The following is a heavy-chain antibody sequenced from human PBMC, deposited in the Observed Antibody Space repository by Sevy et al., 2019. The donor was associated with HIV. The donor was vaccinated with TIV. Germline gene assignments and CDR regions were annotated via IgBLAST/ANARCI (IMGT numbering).Heavy chain of an antibody. CDR2: ISGSGGST. CDR3: AKDRDSSDYYYFDY. CDR1: GFSFSSYA. Sequence: GGSLRLSCAASGFSFSSYAMSWVRQAPGKGLEWVSGISGSGGSTYYADSVKGRFTISRDNSKNTLYLQMNSLRAEDTALYYCAKDRDSSDYYYFDYWGQGTLVTVSS. D-gene: IGHD6-19*01. J-gene: IGHJ4*02. V-gene: IGHV3-23*01.